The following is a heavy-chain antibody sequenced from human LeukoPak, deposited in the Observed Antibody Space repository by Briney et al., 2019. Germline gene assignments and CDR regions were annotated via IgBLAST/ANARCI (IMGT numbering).Heavy chain of an antibody. Sequence: GGSLRLSCAASGFTFSSYGMHWVRQAPGKGLEWVAVIWYGGSNKYYADSVKGRFTISRDNSKNTLYLQMNSLRAEDTAVYYCAKSSIAAAKLLSFDYWGQGTLVTVSS. CDR1: GFTFSSYG. CDR2: IWYGGSNK. J-gene: IGHJ4*02. V-gene: IGHV3-33*06. D-gene: IGHD6-13*01. CDR3: AKSSIAAAKLLSFDY.